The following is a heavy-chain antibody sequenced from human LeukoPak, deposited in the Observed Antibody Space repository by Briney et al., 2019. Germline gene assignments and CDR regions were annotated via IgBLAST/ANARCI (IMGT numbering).Heavy chain of an antibody. D-gene: IGHD6-19*01. V-gene: IGHV3-23*01. Sequence: GGSLRLSCAASGFTFSTSWMYWVRQAPGKGLQWVSAISGSGGSTYYADSVKGRFTISRDNSKNTLYLQMNGLRAEDTAVYYCAKDHSSGWPDCFDYWGQGALVTVSS. CDR3: AKDHSSGWPDCFDY. CDR2: ISGSGGST. CDR1: GFTFSTSW. J-gene: IGHJ4*02.